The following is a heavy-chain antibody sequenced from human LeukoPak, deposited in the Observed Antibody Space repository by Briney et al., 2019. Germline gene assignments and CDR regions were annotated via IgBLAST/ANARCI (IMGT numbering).Heavy chain of an antibody. J-gene: IGHJ4*02. V-gene: IGHV1-8*03. CDR2: MNPNSANT. Sequence: VASVRVSCKTSGYTFSTYDINWLRQAAGQGPEWMGWMNPNSANTGFAQKFQGRAAITRDTSTATAYLELSSLTSEDTAVYYCARAIRYQLLSDYWGQGTLVTVSS. D-gene: IGHD2-2*01. CDR3: ARAIRYQLLSDY. CDR1: GYTFSTYD.